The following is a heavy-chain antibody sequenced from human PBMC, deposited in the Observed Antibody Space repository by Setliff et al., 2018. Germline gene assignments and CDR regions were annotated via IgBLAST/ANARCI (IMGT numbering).Heavy chain of an antibody. Sequence: ASVKVSCKASGYTFTGYYMHWVRQAPGQGLEWMGWINPNSGGTNYAQKFQGWVTTTRDTSISTAYMELSRLRSDDTAVYYCARSGWLREYYFDYWGQGTLVTVSS. V-gene: IGHV1-2*04. CDR1: GYTFTGYY. CDR2: INPNSGGT. D-gene: IGHD5-12*01. J-gene: IGHJ4*02. CDR3: ARSGWLREYYFDY.